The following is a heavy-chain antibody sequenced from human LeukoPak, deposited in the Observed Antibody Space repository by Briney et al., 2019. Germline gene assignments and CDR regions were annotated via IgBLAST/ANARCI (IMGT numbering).Heavy chain of an antibody. V-gene: IGHV1-18*01. Sequence: GASVKVSCKASGYTFTSYGISWVRQAPGQGLEWMGWISAYTGNTNYAQKLQGRATVTTDTSTSTAYMELRSLRSDDTAVYYCARDRTYYYDNSGSDFEYWGQGTLVTVSS. CDR1: GYTFTSYG. CDR3: ARDRTYYYDNSGSDFEY. CDR2: ISAYTGNT. J-gene: IGHJ4*02. D-gene: IGHD3-22*01.